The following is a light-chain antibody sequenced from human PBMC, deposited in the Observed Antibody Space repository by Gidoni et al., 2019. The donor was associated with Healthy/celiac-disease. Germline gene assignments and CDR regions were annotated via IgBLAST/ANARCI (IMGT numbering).Light chain of an antibody. CDR1: ALPKQY. CDR2: KDS. Sequence: SYELTQPPSVAVSPGQTARITCSGDALPKQYAYWYQQKPGQAPVLVIYKDSERPSGIPERFSGSSSGTTVTLTISGVQAEDEADYYCQSADSSDTYVVFGGGTKLTVL. J-gene: IGLJ2*01. CDR3: QSADSSDTYVV. V-gene: IGLV3-25*02.